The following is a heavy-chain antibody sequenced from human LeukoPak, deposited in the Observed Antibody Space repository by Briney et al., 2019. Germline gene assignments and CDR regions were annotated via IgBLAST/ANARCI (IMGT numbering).Heavy chain of an antibody. D-gene: IGHD3-10*01. V-gene: IGHV3-30*18. CDR3: AKEGCSIISPHFDY. J-gene: IGHJ4*02. Sequence: GGSLRLSCAASGFTFSSYGMHWVRQAPGKGLEWVAVISYDGSNKYYADSVKGRFTISRDNSKNTLYLQMNSLRAEDTAVYYCAKEGCSIISPHFDYWGQGTLVTVSS. CDR1: GFTFSSYG. CDR2: ISYDGSNK.